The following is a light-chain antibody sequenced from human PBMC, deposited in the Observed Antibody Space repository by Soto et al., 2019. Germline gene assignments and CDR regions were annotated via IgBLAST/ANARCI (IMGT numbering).Light chain of an antibody. CDR2: HTS. J-gene: IGKJ2*01. CDR3: QQYGTSPPYT. V-gene: IGKV3-20*01. Sequence: EVVMTQSPGTLSLSPGDRATLSCRASQSVSSSSLAWYQQKPGQAPSHLIYHTSSRATGIPDRFSGSGSGTDFTLTISRLEPEDFAVYYCQQYGTSPPYTFGQETKVEIK. CDR1: QSVSSSS.